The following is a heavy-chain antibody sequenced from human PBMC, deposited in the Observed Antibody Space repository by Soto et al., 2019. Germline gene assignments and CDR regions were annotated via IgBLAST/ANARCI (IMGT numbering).Heavy chain of an antibody. CDR2: IIPIFGTA. V-gene: IGHV1-69*01. CDR1: GGTFSSYA. J-gene: IGHJ6*02. CDR3: ASSYYYDSSGHLVEDYYGMDV. D-gene: IGHD3-22*01. Sequence: QVQLVQSGAEVKKPGSSVKVSCKASGGTFSSYAISWVRQAPGQGLEWMGGIIPIFGTANYAQKFQGRVTITADESTRTAYMELSSLRSEDTAVYYCASSYYYDSSGHLVEDYYGMDVWGQGTTVTVSS.